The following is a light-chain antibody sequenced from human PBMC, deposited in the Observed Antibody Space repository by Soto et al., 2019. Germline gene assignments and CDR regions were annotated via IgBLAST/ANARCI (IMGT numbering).Light chain of an antibody. V-gene: IGLV2-8*01. CDR3: ATRDNSLSRWV. Sequence: QSALTQPPSASGSPGQSVTISCTGTSSDVGGYNYVSWYQQHPGKAPKLMIYEVSKRPSGVPDRLSGSKSGTSASLAISGLRSEDEADYYCATRDNSLSRWVFGGGTKVTVL. CDR1: SSDVGGYNY. CDR2: EVS. J-gene: IGLJ3*02.